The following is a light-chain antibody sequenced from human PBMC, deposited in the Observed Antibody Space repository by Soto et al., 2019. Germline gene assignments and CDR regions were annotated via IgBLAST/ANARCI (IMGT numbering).Light chain of an antibody. J-gene: IGLJ2*01. CDR3: VLYMGSGMGV. Sequence: QTVVTQEPSFSVSPGGTVTLTRGLSSGSVSTSYYPSWYQQTPGQAPRTLIYSTNTRSSGVPDRFSGSILGNKAALTITGAQADDESDYYCVLYMGSGMGVFGGGTKVTVL. CDR1: SGSVSTSYY. V-gene: IGLV8-61*01. CDR2: STN.